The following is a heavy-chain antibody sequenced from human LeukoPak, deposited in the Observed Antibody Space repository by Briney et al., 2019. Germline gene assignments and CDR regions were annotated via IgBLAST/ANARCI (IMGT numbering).Heavy chain of an antibody. V-gene: IGHV1-2*02. CDR1: GYTFSDYY. CDR2: INPKSGET. J-gene: IGHJ6*03. CDR3: AREIVVSTTRYIKKFYYYMDV. D-gene: IGHD2-2*01. Sequence: ASVKVSCKASGYTFSDYYIHWVRQAPGQGLEWMGWINPKSGETNYAQKFQGRVTMTRDTSVSTAYMELSRLRSDDTAVYYCAREIVVSTTRYIKKFYYYMDVWGKGTTVTISS.